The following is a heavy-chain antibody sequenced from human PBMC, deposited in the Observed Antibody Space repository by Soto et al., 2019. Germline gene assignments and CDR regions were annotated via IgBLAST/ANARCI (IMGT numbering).Heavy chain of an antibody. CDR1: GYTFTTYG. Sequence: ASVKVSCKASGYTFTTYGISWVRQPPGQGLEWMGWISAYNGNTNYAQKLQGRVTMTTDTSTNTAYMELRSLRSDDTAVYYCAVIDSSRSKTPFDYWGQGTLVTVSS. CDR2: ISAYNGNT. CDR3: AVIDSSRSKTPFDY. V-gene: IGHV1-18*01. J-gene: IGHJ4*02. D-gene: IGHD6-13*01.